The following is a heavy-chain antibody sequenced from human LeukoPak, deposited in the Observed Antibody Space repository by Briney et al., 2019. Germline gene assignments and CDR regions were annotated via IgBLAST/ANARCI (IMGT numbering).Heavy chain of an antibody. CDR2: IYTSGST. CDR1: GGSISSGSYY. Sequence: SETLSLTCTVSGGSISSGSYYWSWIRQPAGKGLEWIGRIYTSGSTNYNPSLKSRVTISVDTSKNQFSLKLSSVTAADTAVYYCARQGELPGYWGQGTLVTVSS. V-gene: IGHV4-61*02. J-gene: IGHJ4*02. CDR3: ARQGELPGY. D-gene: IGHD1-26*01.